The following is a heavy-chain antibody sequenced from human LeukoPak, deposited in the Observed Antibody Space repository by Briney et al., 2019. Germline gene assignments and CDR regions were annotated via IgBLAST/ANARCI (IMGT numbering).Heavy chain of an antibody. V-gene: IGHV3-48*03. CDR1: GLTFSSYE. D-gene: IGHD1-26*01. J-gene: IGHJ5*02. Sequence: GGSLRLSCAASGLTFSSYEMNWVRQAPEKGLEWVSYISSSGSTIYYADSVKGRFTISRDNAKNSLYLQMNSLRAEDTAVYYCARAGSGRSPDWFDPWDQGTLVTVSS. CDR3: ARAGSGRSPDWFDP. CDR2: ISSSGSTI.